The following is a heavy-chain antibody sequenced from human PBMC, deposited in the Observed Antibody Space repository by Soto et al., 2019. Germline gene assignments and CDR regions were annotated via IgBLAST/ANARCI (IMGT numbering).Heavy chain of an antibody. CDR2: ISGSGGST. V-gene: IGHV3-23*01. J-gene: IGHJ5*02. CDR3: EKESSKWRDILTGYYPGWFGT. CDR1: GFTFSSYA. D-gene: IGHD3-9*01. Sequence: PGGSLRLSCAASGFTFSSYAMSWVRQAPGKGLEWVSAISGSGGSTYYADSVKGRFTISRDNSKNTLYMQMNSLRAEDTAVYYCEKESSKWRDILTGYYPGWFGTCRQGPLVTAPS.